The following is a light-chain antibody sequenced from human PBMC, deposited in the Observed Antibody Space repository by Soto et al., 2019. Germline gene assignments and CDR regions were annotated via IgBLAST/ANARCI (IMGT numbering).Light chain of an antibody. CDR2: VAS. Sequence: EIVLTQSPGTLSLSPGERATLFCRASQSVSSYLAWYQQKPGQAPRLLIYVASSRATGIPDRFSGSGSGTDFTLTISRLEPEDFAVYYCQQYGSPSRTFGQGTKVEIK. CDR1: QSVSSY. J-gene: IGKJ1*01. CDR3: QQYGSPSRT. V-gene: IGKV3-20*01.